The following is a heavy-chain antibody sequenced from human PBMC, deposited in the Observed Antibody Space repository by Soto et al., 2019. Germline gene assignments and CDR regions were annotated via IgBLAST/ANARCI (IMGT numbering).Heavy chain of an antibody. Sequence: ASVKVSCKASGYTFNSYYVHWVRQAPGQGLEWMGIISPSGGSTSYPQKFQGRVTMTRDTSTSTVYMEVSSLRSEDTAVYYCAVGSYTRSWSWFDPWRQGTLVTVSS. J-gene: IGHJ5*02. CDR1: GYTFNSYY. CDR3: AVGSYTRSWSWFDP. V-gene: IGHV1-46*02. CDR2: ISPSGGST. D-gene: IGHD6-13*01.